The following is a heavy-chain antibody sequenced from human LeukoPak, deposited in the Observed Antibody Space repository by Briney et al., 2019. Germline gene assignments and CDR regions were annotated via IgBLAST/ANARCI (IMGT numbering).Heavy chain of an antibody. D-gene: IGHD2/OR15-2a*01. CDR2: IYHSGNT. Sequence: SETLSLTCTVPGYSISSGYYWGWIRQPPGKGLEWIGGIYHSGNTYYNPSLKSRVILSMDTSKNQFSLKLSSVTAADTAVYYCARTYSNAFDPWGQGTLVTVSS. CDR1: GYSISSGYY. CDR3: ARTYSNAFDP. V-gene: IGHV4-38-2*02. J-gene: IGHJ5*02.